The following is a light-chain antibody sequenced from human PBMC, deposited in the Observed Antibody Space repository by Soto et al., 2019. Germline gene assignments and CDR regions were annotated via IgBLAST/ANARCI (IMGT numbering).Light chain of an antibody. J-gene: IGLJ2*01. CDR1: SSDVGNYNL. Sequence: QSALTQPASVSGSPGQSITISCTGTSSDVGNYNLVSWYQQHPGKAPKLMIYEGSKRPSGVSNRFSGSKSGNAASLTISGLQADDEADYYCCSYAGSVLFGGGTKLTVL. CDR2: EGS. CDR3: CSYAGSVL. V-gene: IGLV2-23*01.